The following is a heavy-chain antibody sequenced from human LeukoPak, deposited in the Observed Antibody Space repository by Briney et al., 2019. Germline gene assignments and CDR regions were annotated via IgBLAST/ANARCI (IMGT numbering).Heavy chain of an antibody. CDR1: GGXISSGTYY. V-gene: IGHV4-31*11. D-gene: IGHD5-18*01. J-gene: IGHJ5*02. CDR3: ARSVGYNYGFGYFDP. CDR2: IYYSGIT. Sequence: PSQTLSLTCAVSGGXISSGTYYWSWIRQLPGKGLEWIGYIYYSGITNCNPSLKSRVTISVDTSENQFSLKLSSVTAADTAVYYCARSVGYNYGFGYFDPWGQGTLVTVSS.